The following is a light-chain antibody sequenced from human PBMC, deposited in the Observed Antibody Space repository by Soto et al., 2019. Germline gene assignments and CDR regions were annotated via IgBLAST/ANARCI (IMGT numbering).Light chain of an antibody. CDR3: QQRSNWQVT. CDR1: QSVNSY. Sequence: EVVLTQSPVTLSLSPGDRATLSCRASQSVNSYLAWYQQKPGQTPRLLIYDASNRATGIPARFSGSGSGTDFTLTISSLEPEDFAIYYCQQRSNWQVTFGQGTRLEIK. V-gene: IGKV3-11*01. CDR2: DAS. J-gene: IGKJ5*01.